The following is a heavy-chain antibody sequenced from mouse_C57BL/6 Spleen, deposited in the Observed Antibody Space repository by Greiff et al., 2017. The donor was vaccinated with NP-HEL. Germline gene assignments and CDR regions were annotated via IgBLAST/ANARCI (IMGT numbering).Heavy chain of an antibody. J-gene: IGHJ4*01. CDR1: GYTFTDYA. Sequence: VQLQQSGPELVRPGVSVKISCKGSGYTFTDYAMHWVKQSHAKSLEWIGVISTYYGDASYNQKFKDKATMTVDKSSSTAYMELARLTSEDSAVYYCARSCYSYGSHDYNAMDYWGQGTSVTVSA. V-gene: IGHV1-67*01. CDR3: ARSCYSYGSHDYNAMDY. CDR2: ISTYYGDA. D-gene: IGHD1-1*01.